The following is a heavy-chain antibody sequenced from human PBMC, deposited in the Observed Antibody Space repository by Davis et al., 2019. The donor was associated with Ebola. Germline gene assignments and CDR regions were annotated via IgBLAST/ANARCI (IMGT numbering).Heavy chain of an antibody. J-gene: IGHJ4*02. D-gene: IGHD3-22*01. CDR3: AKCGGSSGYYSDY. V-gene: IGHV3-23*01. CDR1: GFTFSSYA. CDR2: ISSSGGST. Sequence: GESLKISCAASGFTFSSYAMSWVRQAPGKGLEWVSTISSSGGSTYYADSVRGRFTISRDNSKNTVYLQMNSLRAEDTAVYYCAKCGGSSGYYSDYWGQGTLVTVSS.